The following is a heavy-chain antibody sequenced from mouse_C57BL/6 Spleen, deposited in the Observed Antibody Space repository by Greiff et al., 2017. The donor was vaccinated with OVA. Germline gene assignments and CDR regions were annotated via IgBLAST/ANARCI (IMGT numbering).Heavy chain of an antibody. V-gene: IGHV3-6*01. J-gene: IGHJ4*01. Sequence: EVKLMESGPGLVKPSQSLSLTCSVTGYSITSGYYWYWIRQFPGNQLEWMGYISYDGSNNYNPSLKNRISITRDTSKNQFFLKLNSVTTEDTATYYCARETVYYGNYDYAMDYWGQGTSVTVSS. CDR2: ISYDGSN. CDR3: ARETVYYGNYDYAMDY. CDR1: GYSITSGYY. D-gene: IGHD2-1*01.